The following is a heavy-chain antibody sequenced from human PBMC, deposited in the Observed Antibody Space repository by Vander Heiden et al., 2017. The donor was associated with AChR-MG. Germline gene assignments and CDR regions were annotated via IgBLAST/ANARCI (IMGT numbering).Heavy chain of an antibody. D-gene: IGHD6-6*01. Sequence: QVQLVQSGAEVKKPGSSVKVSCKASGGPFSRYAISWVRQAPGQGLEWMGGIIPIFGTANYAQKFQGRVTITADESTSTAYMELSSLRSEDTAVYYCATNHILIRYSSSSGYYMDVWGKGTTVTVSS. CDR1: GGPFSRYA. CDR3: ATNHILIRYSSSSGYYMDV. J-gene: IGHJ6*03. V-gene: IGHV1-69*01. CDR2: IIPIFGTA.